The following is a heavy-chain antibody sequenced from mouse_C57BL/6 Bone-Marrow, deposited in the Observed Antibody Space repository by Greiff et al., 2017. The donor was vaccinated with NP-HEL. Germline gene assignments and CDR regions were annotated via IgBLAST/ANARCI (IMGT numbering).Heavy chain of an antibody. Sequence: EVKLMESGGGLVQPGGSMKLSCVASGFTFSNYWMNWVRQSPEKGLEWVAQIRLKSDNYATNYAESVKGRFTISRDDSKSSVYLQMNNLRAEDTGIYYCTGGVTTRVYYAMDYWGQGTSVTVSS. CDR3: TGGVTTRVYYAMDY. CDR1: GFTFSNYW. CDR2: IRLKSDNYAT. D-gene: IGHD2-2*01. J-gene: IGHJ4*01. V-gene: IGHV6-3*01.